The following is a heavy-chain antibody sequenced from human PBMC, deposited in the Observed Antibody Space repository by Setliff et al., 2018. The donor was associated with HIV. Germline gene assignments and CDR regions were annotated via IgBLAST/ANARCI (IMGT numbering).Heavy chain of an antibody. D-gene: IGHD3-16*01. J-gene: IGHJ3*02. CDR2: MFYNGRS. V-gene: IGHV4-59*11. CDR3: ARGNPLRWNAFAFDI. CDR1: GGSISSHY. Sequence: SETLSLTCTVSGGSISSHYWSWIRQPPGKGLGWIGYMFYNGRSNYNPSLKSRATISVDASKNRFSLKLRSVTAADTAVYYCARGNPLRWNAFAFDIWGQGTMVTVSS.